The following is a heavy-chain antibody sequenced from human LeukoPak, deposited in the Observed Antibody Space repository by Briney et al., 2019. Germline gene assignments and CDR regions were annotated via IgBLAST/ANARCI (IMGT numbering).Heavy chain of an antibody. CDR3: ARLVGITYFDY. CDR2: IYSGDST. Sequence: PGGSLRLSCAASGFTVSSNYMSWVRQAPGKGLEWVSVIYSGDSTYHADSVKGRFTISRDNFKNTLFLQMNTLSAEDTAVYYCARLVGITYFDYWGQGTLVTVSA. J-gene: IGHJ4*02. V-gene: IGHV3-53*01. D-gene: IGHD2-15*01. CDR1: GFTVSSNY.